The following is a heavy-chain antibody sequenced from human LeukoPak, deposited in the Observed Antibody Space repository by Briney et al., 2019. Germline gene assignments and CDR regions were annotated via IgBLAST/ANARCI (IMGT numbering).Heavy chain of an antibody. D-gene: IGHD5-24*01. CDR3: ASMKMAAGIYFDY. CDR2: IIPIFGTA. J-gene: IGHJ4*02. Sequence: ASVKVSCKASGGTFSSYAISWVRQAPGQGLEWMGGIIPIFGTANYAQKLQGRVTITTDESTSTAYMELSSLRSEDTAVYYCASMKMAAGIYFDYWGQGTLATVSS. V-gene: IGHV1-69*05. CDR1: GGTFSSYA.